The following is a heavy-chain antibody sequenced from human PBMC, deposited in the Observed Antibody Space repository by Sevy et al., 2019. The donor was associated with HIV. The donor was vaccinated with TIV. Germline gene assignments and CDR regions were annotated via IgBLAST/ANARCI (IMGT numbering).Heavy chain of an antibody. Sequence: GGSLRLSCAASGFTFSSYVMHWVRQAPGKGLEWVAVISYDGSNKYFADSVKGRFTISRDNSKNTLYLQMNSLRAEDTAVYYCARDRPPWSGSGCYPYWGQGTLVTVSS. J-gene: IGHJ4*02. CDR2: ISYDGSNK. CDR3: ARDRPPWSGSGCYPY. CDR1: GFTFSSYV. D-gene: IGHD3-10*01. V-gene: IGHV3-30-3*01.